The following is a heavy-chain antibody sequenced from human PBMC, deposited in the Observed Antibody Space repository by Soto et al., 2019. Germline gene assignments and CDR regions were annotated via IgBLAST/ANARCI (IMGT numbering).Heavy chain of an antibody. V-gene: IGHV4-59*08. Sequence: SETLSLTCTVSGVSIANFFWSWIRQPPGKGLEWIGYMSQGGTTTYNPSLKGRATISVDTSKNQLSLKLTSVTAADTAMYYCARDRGGITVAANPLGEWFGPWGPGTLVTVSS. J-gene: IGHJ5*02. CDR3: ARDRGGITVAANPLGEWFGP. CDR2: MSQGGTT. D-gene: IGHD6-19*01. CDR1: GVSIANFF.